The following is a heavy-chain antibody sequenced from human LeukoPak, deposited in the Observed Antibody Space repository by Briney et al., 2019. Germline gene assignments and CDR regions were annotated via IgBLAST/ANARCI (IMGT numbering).Heavy chain of an antibody. CDR2: ISAYNGNT. V-gene: IGHV1-18*01. Sequence: ASVKVSCKTSGYIFTNYGVSWVRQAPGQGLEWMGWISAYNGNTNYAQKLQGRVTMTTDTSTSTAYMELRSLRSDDTAVYYCARVGDDGCGGDCSYYYYYGMDVWGQGTTVTVSS. CDR3: ARVGDDGCGGDCSYYYYYGMDV. CDR1: GYIFTNYG. J-gene: IGHJ6*02. D-gene: IGHD2-21*02.